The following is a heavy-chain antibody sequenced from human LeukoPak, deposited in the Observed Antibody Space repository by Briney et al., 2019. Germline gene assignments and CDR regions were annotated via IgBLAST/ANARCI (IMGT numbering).Heavy chain of an antibody. CDR1: GGSFSGYY. D-gene: IGHD5-24*01. CDR3: ARLPRNYYYYYYYMDV. V-gene: IGHV4-34*01. J-gene: IGHJ6*03. CDR2: INHSGST. Sequence: SETLSLTCAVYGGSFSGYYWSWIRQPPGKGLEWIGEINHSGSTNYNPSLKSRVTISVDTSKNQFSLKLSSVTAADTAVYYCARLPRNYYYYYYYMDVWGKGTTVTVSS.